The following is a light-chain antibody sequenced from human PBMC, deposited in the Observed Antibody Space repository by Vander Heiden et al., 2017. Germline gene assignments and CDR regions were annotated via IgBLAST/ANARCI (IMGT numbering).Light chain of an antibody. CDR2: RNK. CDR3: AAWDDSLSTWV. Sequence: QSVLTQPPSASGTPGQRVTISISGSSTNVGSNYVYWYQQLPGTAPKLLIYRNKQRPSGVPDRFSGSKSGTSASLAISGLRSEDEADYYCAAWDDSLSTWVFGGGTKLTVL. V-gene: IGLV1-47*01. J-gene: IGLJ3*02. CDR1: STNVGSNY.